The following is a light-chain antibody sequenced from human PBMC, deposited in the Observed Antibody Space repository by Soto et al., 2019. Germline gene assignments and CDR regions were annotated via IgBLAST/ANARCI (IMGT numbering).Light chain of an antibody. Sequence: DIQMTQSPSSLSASIGDRVTITCRASQSISSYLNWYRHKPGEAPKLLIYVASSLQGGVPSRFSGSGSGTDFPLTITSLQPEDFATYYCQQSYSAPWTFGQGTKVEIK. CDR1: QSISSY. CDR2: VAS. V-gene: IGKV1-39*01. CDR3: QQSYSAPWT. J-gene: IGKJ1*01.